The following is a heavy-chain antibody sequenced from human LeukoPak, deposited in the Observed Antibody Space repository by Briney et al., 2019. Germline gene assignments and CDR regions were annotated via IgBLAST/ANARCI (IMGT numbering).Heavy chain of an antibody. J-gene: IGHJ4*02. D-gene: IGHD4-17*01. V-gene: IGHV3-33*01. CDR3: ARVYDYGDYGLWY. CDR1: RFTFSKYG. CDR2: IWYDGSNK. Sequence: GGSLRLSCAASRFTFSKYGMHWVRQAPGKGLEWVAVIWYDGSNKYYADSVKGRFTISRDNSKNTLYLQMNSLRAEDTAVYYCARVYDYGDYGLWYWGQGTLVTVSS.